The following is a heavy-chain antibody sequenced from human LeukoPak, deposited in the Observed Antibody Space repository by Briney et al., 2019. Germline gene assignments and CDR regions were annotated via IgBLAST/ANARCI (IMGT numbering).Heavy chain of an antibody. Sequence: GGSLRLSCAASGFTFSTYSMNWVRQAPGRGLEWVSSSSSLSTYTYYADSVKGRFTISRDNAKKSLYLQMDSLRAEDTAVYYCARGPPRIVTARGGGYDYWGQGNMVTVSS. J-gene: IGHJ4*02. V-gene: IGHV3-21*01. CDR1: GFTFSTYS. D-gene: IGHD2-21*02. CDR3: ARGPPRIVTARGGGYDY. CDR2: SSSLSTYT.